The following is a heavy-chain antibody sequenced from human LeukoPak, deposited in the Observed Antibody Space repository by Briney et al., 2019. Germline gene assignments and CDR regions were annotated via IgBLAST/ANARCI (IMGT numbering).Heavy chain of an antibody. J-gene: IGHJ4*02. CDR2: FYYSGST. CDR1: GGSIKNYY. D-gene: IGHD6-13*01. CDR3: ARVVAAAGFTFDY. Sequence: PSETLSLTCTVSGGSIKNYYWSWIRQPPGKGLEWIGYFYYSGSTYYNPSLKSRVTISVDTSKNQFSLKLSSVTAADTAVYYCARVVAAAGFTFDYWGQGTLVTVSS. V-gene: IGHV4-59*12.